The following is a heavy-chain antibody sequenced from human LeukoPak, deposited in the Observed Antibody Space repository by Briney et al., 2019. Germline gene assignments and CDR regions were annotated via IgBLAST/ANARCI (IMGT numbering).Heavy chain of an antibody. Sequence: GGSLRLSCAASGFTFSSYAMSWVRQAPGKGLEWVSTVSVYGGTTYYADSVKGRFTISRDNSKNTLYLQMNSLRAEDTAVYYCARGRTVTTGLNDYWGQGTLVTVSS. CDR3: ARGRTVTTGLNDY. V-gene: IGHV3-23*01. CDR2: VSVYGGTT. D-gene: IGHD4-17*01. CDR1: GFTFSSYA. J-gene: IGHJ4*02.